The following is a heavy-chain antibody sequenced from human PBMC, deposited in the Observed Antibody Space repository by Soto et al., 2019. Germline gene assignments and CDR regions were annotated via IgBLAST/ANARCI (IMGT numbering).Heavy chain of an antibody. CDR1: GFTFSSYW. CDR3: ARGKNRGSYARLYRGMDV. V-gene: IGHV3-7*03. J-gene: IGHJ6*02. CDR2: IKQDGSEK. D-gene: IGHD1-26*01. Sequence: PGGFLRLSCAASGFTFSSYWMSWVRQAPGKGVEWVANIKQDGSEKYYVDSVKGRFTISRDNAKNSLYLQMNSLRAEDTAVYYCARGKNRGSYARLYRGMDVWGHGTTVTVS.